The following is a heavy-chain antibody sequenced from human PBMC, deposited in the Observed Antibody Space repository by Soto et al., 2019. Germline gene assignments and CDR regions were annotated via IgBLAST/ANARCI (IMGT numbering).Heavy chain of an antibody. D-gene: IGHD2-2*01. CDR2: IYYSGST. Sequence: SETLSLTCTVSGGSISSYYWSWIRQPPGKGLEWIGYIYYSGSTNYNPSLKSRVTISVDTSKNQFSLKLSSVTAADAAVYYCARTEGYCSSTSCYLLWFDPRGQGTLVTVS. V-gene: IGHV4-59*08. J-gene: IGHJ5*02. CDR1: GGSISSYY. CDR3: ARTEGYCSSTSCYLLWFDP.